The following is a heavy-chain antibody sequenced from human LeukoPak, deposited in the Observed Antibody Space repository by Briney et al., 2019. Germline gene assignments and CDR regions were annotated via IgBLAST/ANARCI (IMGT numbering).Heavy chain of an antibody. J-gene: IGHJ4*02. CDR3: ARDRVTMVRGVRTFDY. Sequence: SETLSLTCTVSGGSISSSSDYWGWIRQPPGKGLEWIGSIYYSGSTYYNPSLKSRVTISVDTSKNQFSLKLSSVTAADTAVYYCARDRVTMVRGVRTFDYWGQGTLVTVSS. V-gene: IGHV4-39*07. CDR1: GGSISSSSDY. D-gene: IGHD3-10*01. CDR2: IYYSGST.